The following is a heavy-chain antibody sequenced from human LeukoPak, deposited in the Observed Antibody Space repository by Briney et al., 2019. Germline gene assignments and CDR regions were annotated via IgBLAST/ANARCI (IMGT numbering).Heavy chain of an antibody. CDR1: GGSFSSYY. V-gene: IGHV4-59*01. CDR2: IDDSGST. CDR3: ARLNGGN. Sequence: SETLSLTCTVSGGSFSSYYRSWIRQPPGKGLEWIAYIDDSGSTSYNPSLKRRLSISIDTPKNKFYLNLKSVTPAETAVYYCARLNGGNWGQGTLVTVSS. D-gene: IGHD4-23*01. J-gene: IGHJ4*02.